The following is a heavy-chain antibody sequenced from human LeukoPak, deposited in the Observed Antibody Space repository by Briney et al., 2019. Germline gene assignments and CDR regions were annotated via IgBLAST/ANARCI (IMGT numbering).Heavy chain of an antibody. CDR3: ARVYYYARAYFDY. Sequence: ASVKVSCKASGYTFTSYGISWVRQAPGQGLEWMGWINPNSGGTNYAQKFQGRVTMTRDTSISTAYMELSRLRSDDTAVYYCARVYYYARAYFDYWGQGTLVTVSS. D-gene: IGHD3-10*02. J-gene: IGHJ4*02. CDR2: INPNSGGT. V-gene: IGHV1-2*02. CDR1: GYTFTSYG.